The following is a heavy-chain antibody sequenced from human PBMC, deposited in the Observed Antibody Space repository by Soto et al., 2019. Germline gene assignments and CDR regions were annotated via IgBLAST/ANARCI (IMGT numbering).Heavy chain of an antibody. D-gene: IGHD2-15*01. Sequence: GASVKVSCKASGGTFSSYAISWVRQAPGQGLEWMGGIIPIFGTANYAQKFQGRVTITADESTSTAYMELSSRRSEDTAVYYCARDCSGGSCFDYWGQGTLVTVSS. CDR2: IIPIFGTA. CDR1: GGTFSSYA. CDR3: ARDCSGGSCFDY. V-gene: IGHV1-69*13. J-gene: IGHJ4*02.